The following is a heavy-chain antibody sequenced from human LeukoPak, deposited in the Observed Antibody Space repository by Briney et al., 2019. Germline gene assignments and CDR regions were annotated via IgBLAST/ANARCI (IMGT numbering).Heavy chain of an antibody. V-gene: IGHV4-59*11. CDR1: GGSISSHY. Sequence: SETLSLTCTVSGGSISSHYWSWLRQPPGKGLEWIGYIYYSGSTNYNPSLKSRVTISVDTSKNQFSLKLSSVTAADTAVYYCARGDNHFSYYMDVWGKGTTVTVSS. D-gene: IGHD5-24*01. CDR2: IYYSGST. CDR3: ARGDNHFSYYMDV. J-gene: IGHJ6*03.